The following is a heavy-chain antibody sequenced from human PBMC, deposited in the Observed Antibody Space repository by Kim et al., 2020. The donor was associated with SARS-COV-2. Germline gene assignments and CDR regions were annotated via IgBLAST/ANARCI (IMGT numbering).Heavy chain of an antibody. CDR1: GYTFTSYA. D-gene: IGHD3-22*01. Sequence: ASVKVSCKASGYTFTSYAMHWVRQAPGQRLEWMGWINAGNGNTKYSQKFQGRVTITRDTSASTAYMELSSLRSEDTAVYYCARGYYYDSSGYYQGFDPWGQGTLVTVSS. CDR2: INAGNGNT. CDR3: ARGYYYDSSGYYQGFDP. J-gene: IGHJ5*02. V-gene: IGHV1-3*01.